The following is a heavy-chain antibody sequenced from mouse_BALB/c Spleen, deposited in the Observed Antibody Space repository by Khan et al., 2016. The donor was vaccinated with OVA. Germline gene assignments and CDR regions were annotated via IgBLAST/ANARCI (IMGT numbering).Heavy chain of an antibody. CDR2: IWAGGST. CDR3: ARFHDGYYYNVDY. V-gene: IGHV2-9*02. D-gene: IGHD2-3*01. J-gene: IGHJ4*01. Sequence: VELVESGPGLVAPSQSLSITCTVSGFALTSYGVHWVRQPPGKGLEWLGVIWAGGSTNYNSALMSRLTISKDNSKSQVFLKMNSLQTDDTAMYYCARFHDGYYYNVDYWGQGTAVTVSS. CDR1: GFALTSYG.